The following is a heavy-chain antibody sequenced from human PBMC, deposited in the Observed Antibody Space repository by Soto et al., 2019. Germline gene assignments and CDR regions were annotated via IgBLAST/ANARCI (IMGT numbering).Heavy chain of an antibody. J-gene: IGHJ4*02. V-gene: IGHV4-59*01. CDR3: ARVGDSSGYYQFDY. CDR2: IYYSGST. Sequence: SETLSLTCTVSGGSISSYYWSWIRQPPGKGLEWIGYIYYSGSTNYNPSLKSRVTISVDTSKNQFSLKLSSVTAADTAVYYCARVGDSSGYYQFDYWGQGTLVTVSS. D-gene: IGHD3-22*01. CDR1: GGSISSYY.